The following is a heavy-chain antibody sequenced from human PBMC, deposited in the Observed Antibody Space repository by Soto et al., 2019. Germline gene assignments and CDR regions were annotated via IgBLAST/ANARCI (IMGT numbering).Heavy chain of an antibody. CDR3: MKAGGKWRPNPVYGMDL. J-gene: IGHJ6*02. D-gene: IGHD3-16*01. CDR1: GFSFSSYG. CDR2: ISYDGDDK. V-gene: IGHV3-30*18. Sequence: QGQLVESGGGVVQPGKSLRLSCEGSGFSFSSYGMHWVRQPPGKGLEWVALISYDGDDKFYPDSVKGRFSISRDNSRDTLLLQMDGLRPDDTGVYYCMKAGGKWRPNPVYGMDLWCQGNTVTVSS.